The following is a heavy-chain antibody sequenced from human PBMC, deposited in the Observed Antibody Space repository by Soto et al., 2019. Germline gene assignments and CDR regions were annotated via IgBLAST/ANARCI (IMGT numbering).Heavy chain of an antibody. CDR1: GGSFSGYY. CDR3: ARAGFDP. V-gene: IGHV4-34*01. CDR2: ISHSGST. Sequence: SETLSLTCXVYGGSFSGYYWSWIRQPPGKGLEWIGEISHSGSTNYNPSLKSRVTISVDTSKNHFSLKLTSVTAADTAVYYCARAGFDPWGQGTLVTVS. J-gene: IGHJ5*02.